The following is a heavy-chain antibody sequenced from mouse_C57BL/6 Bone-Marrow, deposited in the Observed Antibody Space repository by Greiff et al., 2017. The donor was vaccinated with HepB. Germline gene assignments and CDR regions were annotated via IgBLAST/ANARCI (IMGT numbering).Heavy chain of an antibody. CDR2: ISSGGSYT. CDR3: ARHGTGYYFDY. Sequence: EVQGVESGGDLVKPGGSLKLSCAASGFTFISYGMSWVRQTPDKRLEWVATISSGGSYTYYPDSVKGRFTISRDNAKNTLYLQMSSLKSEDTAMYYCARHGTGYYFDYWGQGTTLTVSS. CDR1: GFTFISYG. V-gene: IGHV5-6*01. J-gene: IGHJ2*01. D-gene: IGHD4-1*01.